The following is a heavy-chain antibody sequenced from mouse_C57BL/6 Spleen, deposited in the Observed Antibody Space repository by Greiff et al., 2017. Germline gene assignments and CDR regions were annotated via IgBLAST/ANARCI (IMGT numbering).Heavy chain of an antibody. J-gene: IGHJ1*03. CDR3: VRHGDGKNPYWYFDV. CDR1: GFSFNTYA. Sequence: EVQRVESGGGLVQPKGSLKLSCAASGFSFNTYAMNWVRQAPGKGLEWVARIRSKSNNYATYYDDSVTDSFTIARDDSESMLYLQMNNLKTEDTARYYCVRHGDGKNPYWYFDVWGTGTTVTVSS. V-gene: IGHV10-1*01. CDR2: IRSKSNNYAT. D-gene: IGHD2-1*01.